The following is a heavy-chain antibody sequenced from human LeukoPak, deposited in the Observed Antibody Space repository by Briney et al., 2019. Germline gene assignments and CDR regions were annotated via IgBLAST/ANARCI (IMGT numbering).Heavy chain of an antibody. CDR3: ARGGGMRPFDY. CDR2: INTYNGNK. J-gene: IGHJ4*02. Sequence: WASVKVSCKASGYTFTSYGISWVRQAPGQGLEWMGWINTYNGNKNYAQKLQGRVTMTTDTSTSTAYMELRSRRSDDEAVYYCARGGGMRPFDYWGQGKLVIVSS. CDR1: GYTFTSYG. V-gene: IGHV1-18*01. D-gene: IGHD1-1*01.